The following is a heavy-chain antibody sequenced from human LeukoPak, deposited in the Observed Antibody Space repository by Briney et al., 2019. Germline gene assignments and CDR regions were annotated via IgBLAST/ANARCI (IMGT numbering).Heavy chain of an antibody. Sequence: SETLSLTCTVSGYSISSGYYWGWIRQPPGKGLEWIGSIYHSGSTYYNPSLKSRVTISVDTSKNQFSLKLSSVTAADTAVYYCASASSLPTSFDYWGQGTLVTVSS. V-gene: IGHV4-38-2*02. CDR1: GYSISSGYY. CDR2: IYHSGST. CDR3: ASASSLPTSFDY. D-gene: IGHD2/OR15-2a*01. J-gene: IGHJ4*02.